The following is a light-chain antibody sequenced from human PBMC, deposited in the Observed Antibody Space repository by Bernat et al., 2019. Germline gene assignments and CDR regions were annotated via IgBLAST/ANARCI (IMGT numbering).Light chain of an antibody. V-gene: IGKV1-39*01. CDR1: QHIGNF. CDR2: SIY. Sequence: LSASVEDRIPITCRTTQHIGNFFICYQQKPRKDPYLLIYSIYRLERGLPSRFSGSGSGTEFTLTISCLQPEDFATYYCKQGITKSPNFGPGTKVE. CDR3: KQGITKSPN. J-gene: IGKJ1*01.